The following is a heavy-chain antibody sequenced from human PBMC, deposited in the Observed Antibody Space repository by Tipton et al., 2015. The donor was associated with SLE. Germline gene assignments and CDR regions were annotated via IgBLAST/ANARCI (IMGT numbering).Heavy chain of an antibody. Sequence: TLSLTCTVSGGSISSYYWSWIRQPPGKGLEWIGYIYYSGSTSYNPSLKSRVTISVDTSKNQFSLRLSSVTAADTAVYYCARDYYGSGFDAFDIWGQGTMVTVSS. CDR1: GGSISSYY. D-gene: IGHD3-10*01. CDR2: IYYSGST. CDR3: ARDYYGSGFDAFDI. V-gene: IGHV4-59*01. J-gene: IGHJ3*02.